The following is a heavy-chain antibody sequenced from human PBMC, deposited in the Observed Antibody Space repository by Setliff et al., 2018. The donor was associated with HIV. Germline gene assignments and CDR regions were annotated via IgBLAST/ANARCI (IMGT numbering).Heavy chain of an antibody. V-gene: IGHV4-39*01. D-gene: IGHD3-3*01. CDR3: ARLPYYDVFSGYYAPYFDY. CDR2: IFYRGST. Sequence: NPSETLSLTCTVAGGSISSSNYYWCWIRQPPGEGLEWIGSIFYRGSTYYNPSLKSRVTISVDTSQNQFSLKLTSVTAADTAVYYCARLPYYDVFSGYYAPYFDYWFQGTLVTVSS. CDR1: GGSISSSNYY. J-gene: IGHJ4*02.